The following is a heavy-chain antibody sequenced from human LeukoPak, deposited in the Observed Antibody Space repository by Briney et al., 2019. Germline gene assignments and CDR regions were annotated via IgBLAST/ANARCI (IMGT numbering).Heavy chain of an antibody. J-gene: IGHJ6*02. CDR3: ARVGAAAGKDDYYYYYGMDV. D-gene: IGHD6-13*01. CDR1: GFTFSSYA. CDR2: ISYDGSNK. V-gene: IGHV3-30*01. Sequence: TGGSLRLSCAASGFTFSSYAMHWVRQAPGKGLEGVAVISYDGSNKYYADSVKGRFTISRDNSKNTLYLQMNSLRAEDTAVYYCARVGAAAGKDDYYYYYGMDVWGQGTTVTVSS.